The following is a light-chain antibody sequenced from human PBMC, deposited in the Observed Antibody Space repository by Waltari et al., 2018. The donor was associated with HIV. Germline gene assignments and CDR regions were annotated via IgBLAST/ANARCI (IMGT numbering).Light chain of an antibody. J-gene: IGLJ3*02. CDR2: STN. V-gene: IGLV8-61*01. CDR1: SGPVSTSYY. Sequence: QTVVTQEPSFSVSPGGSVTLTWGLSSGPVSTSYYTTWYQQTPGQTPRTLLYSTNTRSSGVPDLVSGSIPGSTAALTITGAHADDASDYYCMLYMGSGIWVFGGGTKLTVL. CDR3: MLYMGSGIWV.